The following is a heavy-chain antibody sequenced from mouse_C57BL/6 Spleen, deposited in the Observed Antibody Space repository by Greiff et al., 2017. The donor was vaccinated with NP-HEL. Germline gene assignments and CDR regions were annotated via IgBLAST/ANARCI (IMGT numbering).Heavy chain of an antibody. CDR2: IHPNSGST. Sequence: QVQLQQPGAELVKPGASVKLSCKASGYTFTSYWMHWVKQRPGQGLEWIGMIHPNSGSTNYNEKFKSKATLTVDKSSSTAYMQLSSLTSEDSAVYYCARPPYDYGDYYAMDYWGQGTSVTVSS. V-gene: IGHV1-64*01. D-gene: IGHD2-4*01. CDR1: GYTFTSYW. J-gene: IGHJ4*01. CDR3: ARPPYDYGDYYAMDY.